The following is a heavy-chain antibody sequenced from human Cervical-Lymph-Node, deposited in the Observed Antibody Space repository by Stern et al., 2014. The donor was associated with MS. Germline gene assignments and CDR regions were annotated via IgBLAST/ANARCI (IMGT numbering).Heavy chain of an antibody. CDR3: TRDIGGAAAY. CDR2: IDTDGTVP. V-gene: IGHV3-74*01. D-gene: IGHD3-16*01. Sequence: EVQLVESGGGTVLPGGSLRLSCAGSGYRFSAYWMHWVRQVPGKGLIWVSRIDTDGTVPSYADSVEGRFTISRDNAKNMLYLQMNSLRAEDTGLYYCTRDIGGAAAYWGQGALVTVSS. CDR1: GYRFSAYW. J-gene: IGHJ4*02.